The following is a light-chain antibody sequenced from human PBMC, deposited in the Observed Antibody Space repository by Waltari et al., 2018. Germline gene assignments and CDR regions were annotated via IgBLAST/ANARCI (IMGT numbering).Light chain of an antibody. V-gene: IGKV1-12*01. J-gene: IGKJ3*01. CDR3: QQANSFPIT. Sequence: DIQMTQSPSPVSASVGDRDTMTCRASQDIRNWLAWYQQKPGKAPNLLIYATSSLQTGVPSRFSGSGSGTEFTLTISSLQPEDFATYYCQQANSFPITFGPGTKVDFK. CDR1: QDIRNW. CDR2: ATS.